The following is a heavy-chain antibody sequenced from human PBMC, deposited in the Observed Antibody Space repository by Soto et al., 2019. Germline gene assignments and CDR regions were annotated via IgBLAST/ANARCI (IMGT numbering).Heavy chain of an antibody. CDR3: AKGRLYGDYVDY. D-gene: IGHD4-17*01. CDR1: GFTFSSYW. V-gene: IGHV3-74*01. J-gene: IGHJ4*02. Sequence: GESLKISCAASGFTFSSYWMHWVRQAPGKGLVWVSRINSDGSSTSYADSVKGRFTISRDNAKNTLYLQMNSLRAEDTAVYYCAKGRLYGDYVDYWGQGTLVTVSS. CDR2: INSDGSST.